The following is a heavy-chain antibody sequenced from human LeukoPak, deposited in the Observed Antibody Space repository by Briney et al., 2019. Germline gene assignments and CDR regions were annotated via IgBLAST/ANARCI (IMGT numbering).Heavy chain of an antibody. Sequence: GRSLRLSCAASGFTFSSYSMNWVRQAPGKGLEWVSSISSSSSYIYYADSVKGRFTISRDNAKNSLYLQMNSLRAEDTAVYYCARTCAPKHTQQIRIAAAGILSDYYMDVWGKGTTVTVSS. V-gene: IGHV3-21*01. CDR2: ISSSSSYI. J-gene: IGHJ6*03. CDR1: GFTFSSYS. D-gene: IGHD6-13*01. CDR3: ARTCAPKHTQQIRIAAAGILSDYYMDV.